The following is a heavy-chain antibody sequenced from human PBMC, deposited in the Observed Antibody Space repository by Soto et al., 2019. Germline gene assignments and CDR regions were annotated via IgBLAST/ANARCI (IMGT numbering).Heavy chain of an antibody. Sequence: GESLKISCKGSGYSITSYWISWVRQMPGKGLEWMGRIDPSDSYTNYSPSFQGHVTISADKSISTAYLQWSSLKASDTAMYYCVYRSSTSCPTDYWGQGTLDTVSS. CDR1: GYSITSYW. V-gene: IGHV5-10-1*01. CDR2: IDPSDSYT. J-gene: IGHJ4*02. CDR3: VYRSSTSCPTDY. D-gene: IGHD2-2*01.